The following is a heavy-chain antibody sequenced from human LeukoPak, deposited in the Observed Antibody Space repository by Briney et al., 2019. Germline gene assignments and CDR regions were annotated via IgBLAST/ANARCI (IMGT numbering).Heavy chain of an antibody. D-gene: IGHD6-6*01. Sequence: SETLSLTCAVYGGSFSGYYWSWIRQPPGKGLEWIGEINHSGSTNYSPSLKSRVTISVDTSKNQFSLKLSSVTAADTAVYYCARAPEYSSSSYYMDVWGKGTTVTVSS. CDR3: ARAPEYSSSSYYMDV. CDR2: INHSGST. J-gene: IGHJ6*03. V-gene: IGHV4-34*01. CDR1: GGSFSGYY.